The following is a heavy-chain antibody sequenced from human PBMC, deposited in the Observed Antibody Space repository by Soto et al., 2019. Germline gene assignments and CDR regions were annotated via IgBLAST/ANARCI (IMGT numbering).Heavy chain of an antibody. D-gene: IGHD3-22*01. CDR2: IYHSGST. V-gene: IGHV4-30-2*01. Sequence: SETLSLTCAVSGGSISSGGYCWSRMRQPPGKGLEWIGYIYHSGSTYYTPSRKSRVTISVDRSKNQFSLKLSSVTAADTAVYYCARGVGHYSDSSGYSPPNYFDYWRQGTLVTVSS. CDR3: ARGVGHYSDSSGYSPPNYFDY. J-gene: IGHJ4*02. CDR1: GGSISSGGYC.